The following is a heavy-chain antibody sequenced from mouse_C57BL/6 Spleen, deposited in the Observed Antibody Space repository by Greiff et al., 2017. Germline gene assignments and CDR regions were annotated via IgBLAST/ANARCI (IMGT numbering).Heavy chain of an antibody. Sequence: EVKVEESGGGLVQPKGSLKLSCAASGFSFNTYAMNWVRQAPGKGFEWVARIRSKSNNYATYYADSVKDRFTISRDDSESMLYLQMNNLKTEDTAMYYCVRGGAYDYWGQGTTLTVSS. CDR1: GFSFNTYA. CDR2: IRSKSNNYAT. CDR3: VRGGAYDY. J-gene: IGHJ2*01. V-gene: IGHV10-1*01. D-gene: IGHD6-5*01.